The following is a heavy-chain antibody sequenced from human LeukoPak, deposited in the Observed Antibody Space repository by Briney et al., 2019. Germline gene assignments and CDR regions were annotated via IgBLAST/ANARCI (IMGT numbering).Heavy chain of an antibody. CDR3: ARELTIFGVVIQRYDAFDI. CDR2: ISYDGSNK. CDR1: GFTFSNYG. J-gene: IGHJ3*02. D-gene: IGHD3-3*01. V-gene: IGHV3-30*03. Sequence: GGSLRLSCAASGFTFSNYGMHWVRQAPGKGLEWVAVISYDGSNKYYADSVKGRFTISRDNSKNTLYLQMNSLRAEDTAVYYCARELTIFGVVIQRYDAFDIWGQGTMVTVSS.